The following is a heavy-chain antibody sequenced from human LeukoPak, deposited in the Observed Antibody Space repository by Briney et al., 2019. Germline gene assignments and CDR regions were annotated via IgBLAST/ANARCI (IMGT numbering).Heavy chain of an antibody. D-gene: IGHD5-18*01. CDR3: ARVKIGGYSYGYEDY. J-gene: IGHJ4*02. Sequence: PSETLSLTCTVSGGSISSSSYYWGWIRQPPGKGLEWIGSIYYSGSTYYNPSLKSRVTISVDTSKNQFSLKLSSVTAADTAVYYCARVKIGGYSYGYEDYWGQGTLVTVSS. CDR2: IYYSGST. CDR1: GGSISSSSYY. V-gene: IGHV4-39*07.